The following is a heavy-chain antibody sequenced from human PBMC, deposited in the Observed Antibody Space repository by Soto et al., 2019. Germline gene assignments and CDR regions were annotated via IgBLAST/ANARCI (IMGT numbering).Heavy chain of an antibody. D-gene: IGHD1-20*01. CDR3: ARAGYKTTPYYYYGMDV. CDR1: GGTFSSYA. CDR2: IIPIFGTA. Sequence: SVKVSCKASGGTFSSYAISWVRQAPGQGLEWMGGIIPIFGTANYAQKFQGRVTITADESTSTAYMELSSLRSEDTAVYYCARAGYKTTPYYYYGMDVWGQGTTVTVSS. J-gene: IGHJ6*02. V-gene: IGHV1-69*13.